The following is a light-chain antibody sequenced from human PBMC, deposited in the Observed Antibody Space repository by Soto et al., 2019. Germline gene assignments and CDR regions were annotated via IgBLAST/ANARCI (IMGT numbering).Light chain of an antibody. J-gene: IGKJ1*01. CDR2: KAS. CDR1: QSISSW. V-gene: IGKV1-5*03. Sequence: DIQMTQSPSTLSASVGDRVTITCRASQSISSWLAWYQQKPGKAPKLLIYKASSLENEVPSRFSGGGSGTEFTLTISSLQPDDFASYYCQQYSTYSRTFGQGPKVEIK. CDR3: QQYSTYSRT.